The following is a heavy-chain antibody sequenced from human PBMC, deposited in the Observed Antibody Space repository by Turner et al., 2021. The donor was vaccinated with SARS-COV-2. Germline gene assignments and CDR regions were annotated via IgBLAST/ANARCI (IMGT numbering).Heavy chain of an antibody. CDR3: ARKNYGADRDY. J-gene: IGHJ4*02. V-gene: IGHV3-53*04. CDR1: GVPVSNNY. CDR2: IYSGGST. D-gene: IGHD4-17*01. Sequence: EVQLVESGGGLVQPGGSLRLSCAVSGVPVSNNYMSWVRQAPGNGLEWVSVIYSGGSTFYADSVKGRFTISRDSSKNTLDLQMNSLRPEDTAVYYCARKNYGADRDYWGQGTLVTVSS.